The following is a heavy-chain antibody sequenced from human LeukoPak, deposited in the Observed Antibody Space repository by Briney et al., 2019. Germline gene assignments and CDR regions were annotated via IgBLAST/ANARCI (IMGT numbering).Heavy chain of an antibody. D-gene: IGHD2/OR15-2a*01. CDR1: GFTFSSYG. V-gene: IGHV3-30*18. Sequence: GRSLRLSCAASGFTFSSYGMHWVRQAPGKGLEWVAVISYDGSNEYYADSVKGRFTISRDNSKNTLYLQMNSLRAEDTAVYYCAKDVSALSYYYGMDVWGQGTTVTVSS. J-gene: IGHJ6*02. CDR2: ISYDGSNE. CDR3: AKDVSALSYYYGMDV.